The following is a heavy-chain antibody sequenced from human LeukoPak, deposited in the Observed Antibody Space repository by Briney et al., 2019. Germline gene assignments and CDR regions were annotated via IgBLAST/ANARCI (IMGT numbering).Heavy chain of an antibody. J-gene: IGHJ4*02. D-gene: IGHD6-13*01. CDR1: GGSISSGSYY. CDR3: TRHSSSSFNFDY. CDR2: IYTSGST. Sequence: SETLSLTCTVSGGSISSGSYYWSWIRQPAGKGLEWIGRIYTSGSTNYNPSLKSRVTISVDTSKNQFSLKLSSVTAADTAVYYCTRHSSSSFNFDYWGQGTLVTVSS. V-gene: IGHV4-61*02.